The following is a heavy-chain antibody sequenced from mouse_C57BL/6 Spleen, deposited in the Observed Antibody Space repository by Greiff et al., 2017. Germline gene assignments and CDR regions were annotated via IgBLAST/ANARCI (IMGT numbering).Heavy chain of an antibody. CDR1: GFTFTDYY. CDR2: IRHKANGYTT. D-gene: IGHD4-1*01. Sequence: EVKLLESGGGLVQPGGSLSLSCAASGFTFTDYYMRWVRQPPGKALEWLGFIRHKANGYTTEYSASVKGRFTISRDNSQSILYLQMNALGAEDSATYCGARYTGAPFDYWGQGTTLTVSS. J-gene: IGHJ2*01. V-gene: IGHV7-3*01. CDR3: ARYTGAPFDY.